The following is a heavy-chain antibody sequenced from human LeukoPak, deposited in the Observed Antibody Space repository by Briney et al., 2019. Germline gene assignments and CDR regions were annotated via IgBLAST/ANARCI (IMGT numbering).Heavy chain of an antibody. CDR2: IYSGGST. CDR1: GFAVSSNY. J-gene: IGHJ5*02. Sequence: GGSLRLSCAASGFAVSSNYMSWVRQAPGKGLEWVSVIYSGGSTYYADSVKGRFTISRDNSKNTLYLQMNSLRAEDTAVYYCARDAYSSSWYRGIAVAGTGGNWFDPWGQGTLVTVSS. V-gene: IGHV3-66*02. D-gene: IGHD6-19*01. CDR3: ARDAYSSSWYRGIAVAGTGGNWFDP.